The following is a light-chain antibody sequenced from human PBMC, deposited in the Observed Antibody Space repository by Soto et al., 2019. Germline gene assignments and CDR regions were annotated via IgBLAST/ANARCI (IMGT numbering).Light chain of an antibody. CDR2: DVS. CDR1: SSDVGGYNY. CDR3: CSYAGSYTFV. Sequence: QSVQTQPRSVSGSPGQSVTISCTGTSSDVGGYNYVSWYQQHPGKAPKLMIYDVSKRPSGVPDRFSGSKSGNTASLTISGLQADDEADYYCCSYAGSYTFVFGTGTKVTVL. V-gene: IGLV2-11*01. J-gene: IGLJ1*01.